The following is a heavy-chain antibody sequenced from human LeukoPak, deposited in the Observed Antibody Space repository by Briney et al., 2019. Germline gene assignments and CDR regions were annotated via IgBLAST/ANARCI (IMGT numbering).Heavy chain of an antibody. CDR1: GGSISSSSYY. J-gene: IGHJ4*02. D-gene: IGHD3-10*01. CDR3: ARDYYGSGSYPTT. Sequence: PSETLSLTCTVSGGSISSSSYYWGWIRQPPGKGLEWIGSIYYSGSTYYNPSLKSRVTISVDTSKNQFSLKLSSVTAADTAVYYCARDYYGSGSYPTTWGQGTLVTVSS. V-gene: IGHV4-39*07. CDR2: IYYSGST.